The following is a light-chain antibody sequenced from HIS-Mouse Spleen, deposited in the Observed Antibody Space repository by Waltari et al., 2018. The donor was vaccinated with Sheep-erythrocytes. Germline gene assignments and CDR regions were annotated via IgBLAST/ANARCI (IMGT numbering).Light chain of an antibody. CDR1: SSNIGAGYG. Sequence: QSVLTQPPSVSGAPGQRVTISCTGSSSNIGAGYGVHWDQQLPGTAPKLLIYGNSNVPQGVPDRFSCSKSGTSASLAITGLQAEDEADYYCQSYDSSLSGVVFGGGTKLTVL. V-gene: IGLV1-40*01. CDR3: QSYDSSLSGVV. J-gene: IGLJ2*01. CDR2: GNS.